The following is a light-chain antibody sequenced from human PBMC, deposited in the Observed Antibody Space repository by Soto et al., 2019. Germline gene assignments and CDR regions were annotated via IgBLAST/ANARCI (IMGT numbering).Light chain of an antibody. CDR1: QSVTRN. J-gene: IGKJ1*01. V-gene: IGKV3-15*01. Sequence: EIVMTQSPATLSVSPGEIATLSFTASQSVTRNLAWYPQKPGQAPRLLIYAASTRATGMPGRLSGSVSETDSTLTFSSMQAEDFASYYCQQYNNWLTFDQGTKVEI. CDR3: QQYNNWLT. CDR2: AAS.